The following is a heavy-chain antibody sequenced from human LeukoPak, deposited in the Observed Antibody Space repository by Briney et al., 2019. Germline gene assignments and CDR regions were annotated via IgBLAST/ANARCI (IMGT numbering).Heavy chain of an antibody. D-gene: IGHD3-22*01. CDR2: IYHSGST. CDR1: GYSISSGYY. Sequence: SETLSLTCTVSGYSISSGYYWGWIRPPPGKGLEWIGSIYHSGSTYYNPSLKRRVTISVDTSKNQFSLKLSSVTAADTAVYYCARWRTYYYDSSGAFDIWGQGTMVTVSS. CDR3: ARWRTYYYDSSGAFDI. V-gene: IGHV4-38-2*02. J-gene: IGHJ3*02.